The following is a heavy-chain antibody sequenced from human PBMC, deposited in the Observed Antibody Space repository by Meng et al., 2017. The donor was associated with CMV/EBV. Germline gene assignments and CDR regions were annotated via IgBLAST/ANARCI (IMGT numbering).Heavy chain of an antibody. CDR3: ARLARARWDIVVVPAAHQGSYYFDY. J-gene: IGHJ4*02. V-gene: IGHV5-51*01. Sequence: IGWVRQMPGKCLEWLGIIYPGDSDTRYSPSFHGQVTISADKSISTASLQWSSLKASDTAMYYCARLARARWDIVVVPAAHQGSYYFDYWGQGTLVTVSS. CDR2: IYPGDSDT. D-gene: IGHD2-2*01.